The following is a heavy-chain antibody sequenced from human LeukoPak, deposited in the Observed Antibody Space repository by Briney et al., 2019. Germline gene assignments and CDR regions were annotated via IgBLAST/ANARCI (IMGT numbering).Heavy chain of an antibody. CDR3: AKDSTLGPRRPFDL. Sequence: GGSLRLSCAASGFTFSSYAMHWVRQAPGKGLEWVAVISYDGSNKYYADSVKGRFTISRDNSKNTLYLQMNSLRAEDTAVYYCAKDSTLGPRRPFDLWGRGTLVTVSS. J-gene: IGHJ2*01. D-gene: IGHD1-26*01. CDR1: GFTFSSYA. CDR2: ISYDGSNK. V-gene: IGHV3-30-3*02.